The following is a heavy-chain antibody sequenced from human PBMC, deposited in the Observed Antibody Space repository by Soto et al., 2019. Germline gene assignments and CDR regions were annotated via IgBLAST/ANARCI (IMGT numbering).Heavy chain of an antibody. V-gene: IGHV4-59*01. CDR3: ARWQLGANAGWLDP. J-gene: IGHJ5*02. CDR1: GDPLSSYY. Sequence: PSETLSLTCTVSGDPLSSYYYTWVRHPPGKGLEWIGYIYYSGTTNSNPSLKSRVTISLDTSKNQFSLNLRSVTAADTAVYYCARWQLGANAGWLDPWGQGTLVAVSS. CDR2: IYYSGTT. D-gene: IGHD3-16*01.